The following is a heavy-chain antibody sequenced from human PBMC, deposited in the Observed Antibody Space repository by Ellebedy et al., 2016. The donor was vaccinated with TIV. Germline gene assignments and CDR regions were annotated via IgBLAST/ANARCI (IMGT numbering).Heavy chain of an antibody. D-gene: IGHD2-2*01. Sequence: MPSETLSLTCTVSGDSVNGYYWSWIRQPPGKGLEYIGYIYYSGSTNYNPSLKSRVTISVDTSKNQFSLKLSSVTAADTAVYYCARQTSYDYGDYWGQGTLVTVSS. CDR2: IYYSGST. J-gene: IGHJ4*02. V-gene: IGHV4-59*02. CDR1: GDSVNGYY. CDR3: ARQTSYDYGDY.